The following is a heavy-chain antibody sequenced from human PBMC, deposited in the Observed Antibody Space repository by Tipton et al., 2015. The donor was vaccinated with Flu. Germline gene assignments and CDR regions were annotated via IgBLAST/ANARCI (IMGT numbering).Heavy chain of an antibody. J-gene: IGHJ4*02. CDR1: GGSISSYY. V-gene: IGHV4-4*07. D-gene: IGHD1-1*01. CDR2: ISPNGNT. CDR3: ARLSWNAGFY. Sequence: TLSLTCTVSGGSISSYYGSWIRQPAGKGLEWIGRISPNGNTNYNPSFKSRVTMSVDTCKSQFSLNVTSVTAADTAVYYCARLSWNAGFYWGQGTPVTVSS.